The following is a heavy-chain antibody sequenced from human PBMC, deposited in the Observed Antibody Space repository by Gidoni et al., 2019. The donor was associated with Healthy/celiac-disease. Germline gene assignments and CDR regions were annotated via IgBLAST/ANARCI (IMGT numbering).Heavy chain of an antibody. CDR3: AHSTRRSRCSGCTFYHSDH. D-gene: IGHD2-15*01. CDR1: GFSVSADGVG. Sequence: QITLKESGPTLLKPTQTITLTCSCSGFSVSADGVGVEWISQTPGNALEWLGIVFWDDDKRYSPSLKTRLTITKDTSKNHVVLTMTNMYPVDTGTYFCAHSTRRSRCSGCTFYHSDHWGQGTLVTVSS. J-gene: IGHJ4*02. CDR2: VFWDDDK. V-gene: IGHV2-5*02.